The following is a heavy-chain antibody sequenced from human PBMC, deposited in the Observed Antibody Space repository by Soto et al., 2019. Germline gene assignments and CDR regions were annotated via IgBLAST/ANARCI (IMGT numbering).Heavy chain of an antibody. CDR2: ISHDGSNK. CDR3: VKGEVTSGRGVVFDY. D-gene: IGHD3-10*01. Sequence: PGGSLRLSCAASGFTFSTYGLHWVRQAPGKGLEWVAVISHDGSNKYYAGSVTGRFTISRDDSKNTLYLQMNSLRTEGTAVYHCVKGEVTSGRGVVFDYWGQGTLVTVSS. CDR1: GFTFSTYG. V-gene: IGHV3-30*18. J-gene: IGHJ4*02.